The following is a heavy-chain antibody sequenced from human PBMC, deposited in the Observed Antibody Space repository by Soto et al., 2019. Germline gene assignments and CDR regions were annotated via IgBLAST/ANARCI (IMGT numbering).Heavy chain of an antibody. CDR1: GGSVSSGSYY. V-gene: IGHV4-61*01. CDR3: ARGGGSSSSYYYYYYMDV. Sequence: SETLSLTCTVSGGSVSSGSYYWSWIRQPPGKGLEWIGYIYYSGSTNYNPSLKSRVTISVDTSKNQFSLKLSSVTDADMAVYYCARGGGSSSSYYYYYYMDVWGKGTTVTVSS. CDR2: IYYSGST. J-gene: IGHJ6*03. D-gene: IGHD6-6*01.